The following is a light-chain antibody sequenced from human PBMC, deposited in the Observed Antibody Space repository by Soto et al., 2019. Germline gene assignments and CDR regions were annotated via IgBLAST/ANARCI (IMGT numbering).Light chain of an antibody. V-gene: IGLV1-40*01. CDR1: NSNIGAGYD. CDR3: QSHDSSPPNLV. Sequence: QSVLTQPPSVSGAPGQRVTISCTGSNSNIGAGYDGHWYQQLPGTAPKLLIYGNSNRPSGVPDRFSGSKSGTSASLAITGLHAEDDADYSCQSHDSSPPNLVFGGGTNLTVL. J-gene: IGLJ2*01. CDR2: GNS.